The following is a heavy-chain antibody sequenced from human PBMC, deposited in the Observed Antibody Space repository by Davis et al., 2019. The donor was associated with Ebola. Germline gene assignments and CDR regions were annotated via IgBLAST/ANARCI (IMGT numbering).Heavy chain of an antibody. Sequence: SETLSLTCSVSGGSMTSDTYFWGWIRQPPGKGLAWIGGFGTVFYSGSTDYNPSLRSRVTISVDRSKNQFSLKLNSVTAADTAVYYCARVLMVRGSNRFDPWGQGTLVTVSS. CDR2: FGTVFYSGST. CDR3: ARVLMVRGSNRFDP. CDR1: GGSMTSDTYF. V-gene: IGHV4-39*07. J-gene: IGHJ5*02. D-gene: IGHD3-10*01.